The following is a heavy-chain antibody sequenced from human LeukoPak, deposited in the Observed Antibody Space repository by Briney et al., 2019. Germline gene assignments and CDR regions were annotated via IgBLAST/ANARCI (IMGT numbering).Heavy chain of an antibody. J-gene: IGHJ4*02. CDR1: GITFSNYW. Sequence: SGGSLRLSCATSGITFSNYWMHWVRQAPGKGLVWVSHIIQDGSATFYADSVKGRFIISRDNAKNTVYLQMNSLTAEDTAVYYCATDDYRGLGYWGQGTLVTVSS. CDR2: IIQDGSAT. D-gene: IGHD3-16*01. V-gene: IGHV3-74*01. CDR3: ATDDYRGLGY.